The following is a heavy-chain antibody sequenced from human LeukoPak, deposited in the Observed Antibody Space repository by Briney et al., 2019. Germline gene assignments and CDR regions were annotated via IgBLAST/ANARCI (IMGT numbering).Heavy chain of an antibody. CDR1: GFTFSNYA. CDR3: AKQSPYGGRFGVDDD. J-gene: IGHJ4*02. V-gene: IGHV3-23*01. Sequence: GGSLRLSCTASGFTFSNYAMSWVRQAPGKGPEWVSAINTNSGSIYYTDSVKGRFTTSRDNSKNTLYLQMNDLRPEDTAVYSCAKQSPYGGRFGVDDDWGRGTLVTVSS. CDR2: INTNSGSI. D-gene: IGHD1-26*01.